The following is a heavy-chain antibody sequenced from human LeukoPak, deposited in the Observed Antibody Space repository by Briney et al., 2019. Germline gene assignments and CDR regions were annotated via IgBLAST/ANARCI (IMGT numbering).Heavy chain of an antibody. CDR3: AKRHWVFDWPPPADY. D-gene: IGHD3-9*01. CDR1: GFTFSSYA. CDR2: ISGSGGST. V-gene: IGHV3-23*01. Sequence: PGGSLRLSCAASGFTFSSYAMSWVRQAPGKGLEWVSAISGSGGSTYYADSVKGRFTISRDNSKNTLYLQMNSLRAEDTAVYYCAKRHWVFDWPPPADYWGQGTLVTVSS. J-gene: IGHJ4*02.